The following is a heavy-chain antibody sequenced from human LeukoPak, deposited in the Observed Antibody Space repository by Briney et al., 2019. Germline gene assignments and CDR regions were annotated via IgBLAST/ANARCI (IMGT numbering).Heavy chain of an antibody. D-gene: IGHD5-18*01. Sequence: GGSLRLSCAASGFTFSSYGMHWVRQAPGKGLEWVAVISYDGSNKYYADSVKGRFTISRDNSKNTLYPQMNSLRAEDTAVYYCARDAVDTANAVWGQGTTVTVSS. CDR1: GFTFSSYG. V-gene: IGHV3-30*03. CDR2: ISYDGSNK. CDR3: ARDAVDTANAV. J-gene: IGHJ6*02.